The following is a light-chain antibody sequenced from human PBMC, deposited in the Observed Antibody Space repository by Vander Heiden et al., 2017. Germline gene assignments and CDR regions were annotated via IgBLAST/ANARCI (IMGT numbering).Light chain of an antibody. CDR2: GAS. V-gene: IGKV3-15*01. CDR1: QSVRTN. J-gene: IGKJ1*01. Sequence: DILMTQSPATLSVSPGERVTLSCRASQSVRTNLAWYQQKPGQPPRVLIFGASTRATGIPARFTGSGSETEFTLTISSLQSEDFAHYFCQQYNSWPWTFGQGTKVQL. CDR3: QQYNSWPWT.